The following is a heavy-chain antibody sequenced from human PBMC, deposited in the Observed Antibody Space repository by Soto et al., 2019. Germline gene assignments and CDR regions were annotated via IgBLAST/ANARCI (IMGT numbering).Heavy chain of an antibody. CDR3: ATDTIFGVVIFDY. J-gene: IGHJ4*02. CDR2: IIPILGIA. CDR1: GGTFSSYT. D-gene: IGHD3-3*01. V-gene: IGHV1-69*02. Sequence: SVKVSCKASGGTFSSYTISWVRQAPGQGLEWMGRIIPILGIANYAQKFQGRVTITADKSTSTAYMELSSLRSEDTAVYYCATDTIFGVVIFDYWGQGTLVTVSS.